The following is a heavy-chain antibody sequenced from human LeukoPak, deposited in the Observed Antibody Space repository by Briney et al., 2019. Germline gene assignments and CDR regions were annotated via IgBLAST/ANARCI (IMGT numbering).Heavy chain of an antibody. CDR3: ATDRGLDSGIDY. J-gene: IGHJ4*02. D-gene: IGHD1-26*01. Sequence: ASVKVSCKVSGYTLTELSMHWVGQAPGKGLEWMGGFDPEDGETIYAQKFQGRVTMTEDTSTDTAYMELSSLRSEDTAVYYCATDRGLDSGIDYWGQGTLVTVSS. CDR2: FDPEDGET. CDR1: GYTLTELS. V-gene: IGHV1-24*01.